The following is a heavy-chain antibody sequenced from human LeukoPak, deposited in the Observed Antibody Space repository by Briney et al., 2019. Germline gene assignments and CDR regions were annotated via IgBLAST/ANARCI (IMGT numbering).Heavy chain of an antibody. CDR2: IYTDGDT. Sequence: PSETLSLTCNVYGGSISGYYWSWIRQTAGKGLEWIGRIYTDGDTDYNPSLKSRVTISVDKSRNQLFLNLNSVTAADTAVYYCATSAAVGGVKWFDPWGQGTLVTVSS. J-gene: IGHJ5*02. CDR3: ATSAAVGGVKWFDP. CDR1: GGSISGYY. D-gene: IGHD6-19*01. V-gene: IGHV4-4*07.